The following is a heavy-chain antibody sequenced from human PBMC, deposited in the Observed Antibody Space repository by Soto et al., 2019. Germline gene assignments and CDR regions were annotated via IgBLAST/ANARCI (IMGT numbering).Heavy chain of an antibody. Sequence: GGSLRLSCAASGFTFSSHGMHWVRQAPGKGLEWAAVIWYDGSNKYYADSVKGRFTISRDNSKNTLYLQMNSLRAEDTAVYYCTTDGRFGEPFDYWGQGTLVTVSS. CDR3: TTDGRFGEPFDY. J-gene: IGHJ4*02. V-gene: IGHV3-33*01. CDR2: IWYDGSNK. CDR1: GFTFSSHG. D-gene: IGHD3-10*01.